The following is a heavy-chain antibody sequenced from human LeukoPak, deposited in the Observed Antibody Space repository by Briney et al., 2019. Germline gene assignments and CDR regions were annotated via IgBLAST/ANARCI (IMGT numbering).Heavy chain of an antibody. Sequence: GGSLRLSCAVSGFTFSDYYMSWIRQAPGKGLEWVSYITSSSTYTNYADSVKGRFTISRDNAKNSLYLQMNSLRAEDTAVYYCARVVDGLEWLSFGFDSWGQGTLVTVSS. CDR1: GFTFSDYY. J-gene: IGHJ5*01. D-gene: IGHD3-3*01. CDR3: ARVVDGLEWLSFGFDS. V-gene: IGHV3-11*06. CDR2: ITSSSTYT.